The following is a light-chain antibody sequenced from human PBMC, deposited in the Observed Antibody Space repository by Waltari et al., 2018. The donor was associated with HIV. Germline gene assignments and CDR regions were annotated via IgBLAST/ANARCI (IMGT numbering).Light chain of an antibody. CDR3: CSYAGTSILV. Sequence: QSALTQPASVSGSPGQSITISCTGTSSDVGSYNLVSWYQQHPGKVPKLMIYEVTKRPAVVSNRFAGSKSGNTASLTISGLQAEDEGDYHCCSYAGTSILVFGGGTKLTVL. CDR1: SSDVGSYNL. V-gene: IGLV2-23*02. J-gene: IGLJ3*02. CDR2: EVT.